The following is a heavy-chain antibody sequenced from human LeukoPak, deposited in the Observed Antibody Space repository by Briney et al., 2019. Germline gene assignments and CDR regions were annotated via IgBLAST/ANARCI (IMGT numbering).Heavy chain of an antibody. J-gene: IGHJ4*02. V-gene: IGHV1-69*04. CDR2: IIPILGIA. Sequence: GSSVKVSCKASGGTFSSYAISWVRQAPGQGLEWMGRIIPILGIANYAQKFQGRVTITADKSTSTAYMELSSLRSEDTAVYYCARGVTAIRGEYFDYWGQGTLVTVSS. D-gene: IGHD2-21*02. CDR3: ARGVTAIRGEYFDY. CDR1: GGTFSSYA.